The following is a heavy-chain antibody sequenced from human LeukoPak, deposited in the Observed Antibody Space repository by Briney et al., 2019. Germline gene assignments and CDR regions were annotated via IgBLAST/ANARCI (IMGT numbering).Heavy chain of an antibody. CDR2: IIPIFGTA. CDR3: ARDCPYYYDSSGYSVPICDRIRYYYHGMDV. CDR1: GGTFSSYA. D-gene: IGHD3-22*01. Sequence: SVKVSCKASGGTFSSYAISWVRQAPGQGLEWMGGIIPIFGTANYAQKFQGRVTITADESTSTAYMELSSLRSEDTAVYYCARDCPYYYDSSGYSVPICDRIRYYYHGMDVWGQGTTVTVSS. J-gene: IGHJ6*02. V-gene: IGHV1-69*01.